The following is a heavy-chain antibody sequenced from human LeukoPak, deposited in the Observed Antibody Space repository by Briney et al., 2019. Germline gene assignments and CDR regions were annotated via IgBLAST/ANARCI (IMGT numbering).Heavy chain of an antibody. D-gene: IGHD6-6*01. CDR3: ARGEEYSSSSNYFDY. Sequence: SETLSLTCTVSGXSISSYYGSWIRQPPGKGLEWIGYIYYSGSTNYNPSLKSRVTISVGTSKNQFSLKLSSVTAADTAVYYCARGEEYSSSSNYFDYWGQGTLVTVSS. V-gene: IGHV4-59*01. J-gene: IGHJ4*02. CDR1: GXSISSYY. CDR2: IYYSGST.